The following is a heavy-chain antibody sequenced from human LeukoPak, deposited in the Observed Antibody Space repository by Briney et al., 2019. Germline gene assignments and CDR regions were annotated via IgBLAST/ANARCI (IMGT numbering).Heavy chain of an antibody. CDR1: GGSISSYY. V-gene: IGHV4-59*01. Sequence: SETLSLTCTVSGGSISSYYWSWIRQPPGEGLEWIGYIYYSGSTNYNPSLKSRVTISVDTSKNQFSLRLSSVTAADTAVYYCARDRLGGYYGAFHFDYWGQGTLVTVSS. CDR2: IYYSGST. D-gene: IGHD4-17*01. J-gene: IGHJ4*02. CDR3: ARDRLGGYYGAFHFDY.